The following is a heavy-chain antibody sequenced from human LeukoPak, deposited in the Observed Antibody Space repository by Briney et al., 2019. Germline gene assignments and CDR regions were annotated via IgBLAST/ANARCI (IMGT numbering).Heavy chain of an antibody. D-gene: IGHD7-27*01. CDR1: GFSFSNYW. CDR3: ARGPPNWGYDY. CDR2: IKPDGSEK. J-gene: IGHJ4*02. V-gene: IGHV3-7*03. Sequence: GGSLRLSCAASGFSFSNYWMNWVRQAPGKGLEWVANIKPDGSEKHYVDSVKGRFTISRDNAKNSLYLQMNSLRVEDTAVYYCARGPPNWGYDYWGPGTLVTVSS.